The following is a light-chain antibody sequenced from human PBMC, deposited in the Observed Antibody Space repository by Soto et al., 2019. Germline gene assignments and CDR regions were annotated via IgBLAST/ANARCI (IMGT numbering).Light chain of an antibody. CDR1: SSDVGAYNY. J-gene: IGLJ1*01. CDR3: SSYTSSSSLYV. V-gene: IGLV2-14*03. Sequence: QSVLTQPASVSGSPGQSITISCTGTSSDVGAYNYVSWYQQHPGKAPKLMIYDVSNRPSRVSNRFSGSKSGNTASLTISGLQAVDEADYYCSSYTSSSSLYVFGTGTKVTVL. CDR2: DVS.